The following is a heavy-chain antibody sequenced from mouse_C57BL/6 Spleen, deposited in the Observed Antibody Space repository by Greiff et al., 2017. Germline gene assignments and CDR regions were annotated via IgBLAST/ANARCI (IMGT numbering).Heavy chain of an antibody. J-gene: IGHJ4*01. D-gene: IGHD1-1*01. CDR1: GFTFSSYA. V-gene: IGHV5-4*01. CDR3: ARESGSSLYYAMDY. CDR2: ISDGGSYT. Sequence: EVMLVESGGGLVKPGGSLKLSCAASGFTFSSYAMSWVRQTPEKRLEWVATISDGGSYTYYPDNVKGRFTISRDNAKNNLYLQMSHLKSEDTAMYYCARESGSSLYYAMDYWGQGTSVTVSS.